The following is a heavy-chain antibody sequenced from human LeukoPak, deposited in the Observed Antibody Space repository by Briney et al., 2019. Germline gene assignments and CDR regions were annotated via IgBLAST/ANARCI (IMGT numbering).Heavy chain of an antibody. CDR1: GGSLSSYY. V-gene: IGHV4-59*01. J-gene: IGHJ3*02. CDR2: IYYSGSP. Sequence: PSETLSLTCTVSGGSLSSYYWSWIRQPPGKGLEWIAYIYYSGSPNYNPSLSSRVTISVDTSKNQFSLKLSSVTAADTAVYYCASYDSSGRAFDIWGQGTMVTVSS. CDR3: ASYDSSGRAFDI. D-gene: IGHD3-22*01.